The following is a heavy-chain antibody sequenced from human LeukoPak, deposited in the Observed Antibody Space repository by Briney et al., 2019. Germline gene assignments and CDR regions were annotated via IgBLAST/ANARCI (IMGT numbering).Heavy chain of an antibody. D-gene: IGHD6-13*01. CDR1: GGSFSGYY. CDR3: ARVASSSWYFGYYYYYGMDV. V-gene: IGHV4-34*01. J-gene: IGHJ6*04. CDR2: INHSGST. Sequence: PSETLSLTCAVYGGSFSGYYWSWIRQPPGKGLEWIGEINHSGSTNYNPSLKSRVTISVDTSKNQSSLKLSSVTAADTAVYYCARVASSSWYFGYYYYYGMDVWGKGTTVTVSS.